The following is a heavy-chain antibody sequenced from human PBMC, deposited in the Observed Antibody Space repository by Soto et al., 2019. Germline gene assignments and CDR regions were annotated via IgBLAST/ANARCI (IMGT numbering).Heavy chain of an antibody. J-gene: IGHJ5*02. Sequence: QLQLQESGSRLVKSSETLSLTCAVSGDTISTGGYTWAWIRQPPGKALEWIGPTYHSGNPYYTPPLKSRVIISVDMSKNQFSLKVRSVTAADTAVYYCARETYGAYVGYFDPWGQGTQVTVSS. CDR1: GDTISTGGYT. D-gene: IGHD3-16*01. CDR2: TYHSGNP. CDR3: ARETYGAYVGYFDP. V-gene: IGHV4-30-2*01.